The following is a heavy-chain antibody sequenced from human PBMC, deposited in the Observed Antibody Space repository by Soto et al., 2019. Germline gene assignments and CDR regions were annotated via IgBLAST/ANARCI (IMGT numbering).Heavy chain of an antibody. V-gene: IGHV4-31*03. J-gene: IGHJ4*02. Sequence: SETLSLTCTVSGASVSSGAHYWSWVRQHPGKGLEWIGYIYYSGDTQYNPSLKSRVTISVDTSKNQFSLKLSSVTAADTAVYYCAREPGVWGQGSLVTVSS. D-gene: IGHD3-10*01. CDR2: IYYSGDT. CDR3: AREPGV. CDR1: GASVSSGAHY.